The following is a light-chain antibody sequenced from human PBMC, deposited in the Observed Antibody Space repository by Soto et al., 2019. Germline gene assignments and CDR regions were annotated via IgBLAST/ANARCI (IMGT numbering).Light chain of an antibody. Sequence: EIVMTQSPATLSVSPGERATLSCRASESVSGNLAWYQQKPGQAPRLLIYGASTRATDIPARFSGSGSGTEFTLIISSLHSEDFAVYYCQQYNNWPQTFGQGTKVEIK. CDR2: GAS. V-gene: IGKV3-15*01. J-gene: IGKJ1*01. CDR3: QQYNNWPQT. CDR1: ESVSGN.